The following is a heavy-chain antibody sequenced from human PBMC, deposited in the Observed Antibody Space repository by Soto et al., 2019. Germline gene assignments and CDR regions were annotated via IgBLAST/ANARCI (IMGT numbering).Heavy chain of an antibody. D-gene: IGHD5-18*01. CDR2: IYYSGST. V-gene: IGHV4-39*01. CDR1: GGSISSSSYY. Sequence: SETLSLTCTVSGGSISSSSYYWGWIRQPPGKGLEWIGSIYYSGSTYYNPSLKSRVTISVDTSKNQFSLKLSSVTAADTAVYYCARHPFAFFGTAMVPAYFDYWGQGTLVTVSS. CDR3: ARHPFAFFGTAMVPAYFDY. J-gene: IGHJ4*02.